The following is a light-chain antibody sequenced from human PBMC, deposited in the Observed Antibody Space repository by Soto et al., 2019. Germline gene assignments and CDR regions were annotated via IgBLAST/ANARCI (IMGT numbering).Light chain of an antibody. CDR3: CSYAGRYTYV. V-gene: IGLV2-11*01. CDR1: SSDVGGYNY. CDR2: DVS. Sequence: QSVLTQPRSVPGSPGQSVTISCSGTSSDVGGYNYVSWYQQYPGKAPKLMIYDVSKRPSGVPDRFSGSKSGNTASLTISGLQAEDEADYYCCSYAGRYTYVFGTGTKVTVL. J-gene: IGLJ1*01.